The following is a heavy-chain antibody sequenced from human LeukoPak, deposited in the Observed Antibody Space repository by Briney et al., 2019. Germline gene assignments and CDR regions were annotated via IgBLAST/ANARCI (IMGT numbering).Heavy chain of an antibody. CDR3: AGVLLWFGESHQVAFDI. CDR2: IYYSGST. CDR1: GGSISSYY. V-gene: IGHV4-59*01. D-gene: IGHD3-10*01. J-gene: IGHJ3*02. Sequence: SETPSLTCTVSGGSISSYYWSWIQQPPGKGLEWIGYIYYSGSTNYNPSLKSRVTISVDTSKNQFSLKLSTVTAADTAVYYCAGVLLWFGESHQVAFDIWAKGQWSPSLQ.